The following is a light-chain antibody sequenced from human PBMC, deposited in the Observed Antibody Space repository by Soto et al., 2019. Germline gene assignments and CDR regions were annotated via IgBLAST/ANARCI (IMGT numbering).Light chain of an antibody. Sequence: DIQMTQSPSTLSASVGDRVTITCRASQSISSWLAWYQQKPGKAPKLLIYSASSLQSGIPSRFSGSGSGTDFTDFTLTISSLQPGDFATYYCQQTYMTPITFGQGTRLEIK. CDR2: SAS. CDR1: QSISSW. CDR3: QQTYMTPIT. J-gene: IGKJ5*01. V-gene: IGKV1-39*01.